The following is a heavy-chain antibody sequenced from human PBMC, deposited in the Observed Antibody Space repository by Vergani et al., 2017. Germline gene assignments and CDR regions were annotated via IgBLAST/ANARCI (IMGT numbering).Heavy chain of an antibody. J-gene: IGHJ4*02. CDR2: ISYDGSNK. D-gene: IGHD3-22*01. CDR3: ARSSRGDYYDSSGYLDY. Sequence: QVQLVESGGGVVQPGRSLRLSCAASGFTFSSYAMHWVRQAPGKGLEWVAVISYDGSNKYYADSVKGRFTISRDNSKNTLYLQMNSLRAEDTAVYYCARSSRGDYYDSSGYLDYWGQGTLVTVSS. CDR1: GFTFSSYA. V-gene: IGHV3-30-3*01.